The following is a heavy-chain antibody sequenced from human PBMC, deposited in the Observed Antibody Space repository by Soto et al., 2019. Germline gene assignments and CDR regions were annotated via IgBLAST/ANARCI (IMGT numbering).Heavy chain of an antibody. CDR3: ARDQGVVNP. CDR1: GASVSSNTAV. V-gene: IGHV6-1*01. D-gene: IGHD2-21*01. J-gene: IGHJ5*02. Sequence: PSQTLSLTCAISGASVSSNTAVWNWIRQSPSRGLEWLGRTYYRSKWYNDYAMSVRSRITINPDTSKNQFSLQLDSVTPEDTAVYFCARDQGVVNPCGQRILVTVSS. CDR2: TYYRSKWYN.